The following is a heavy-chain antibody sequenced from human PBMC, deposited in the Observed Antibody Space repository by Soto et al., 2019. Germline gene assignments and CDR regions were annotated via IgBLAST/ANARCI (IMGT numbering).Heavy chain of an antibody. CDR1: GFTFSSYG. J-gene: IGHJ1*01. Sequence: QVQLVESGGGVVQPGRSLRLSCAASGFTFSSYGMHWVRQAPGKGLEWVAVISYDGSDKYYADSVKGRFTISRDNYESALWLRVESARAEDTAGSCWARGGVVATRASPHWGQGPLVTV. V-gene: IGHV3-30*03. D-gene: IGHD2-15*01. CDR2: ISYDGSDK. CDR3: ARGGVVATRASPH.